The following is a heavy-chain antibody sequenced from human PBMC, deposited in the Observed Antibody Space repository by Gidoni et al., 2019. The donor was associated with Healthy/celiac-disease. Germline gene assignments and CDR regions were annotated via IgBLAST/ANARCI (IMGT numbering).Heavy chain of an antibody. CDR2: IYHRGST. CDR3: ASSEWDDILTGYYGWYFDL. CDR1: GYSISSGYY. J-gene: IGHJ2*01. D-gene: IGHD3-9*01. Sequence: QVQLQESGPGLVKPSETLSLTCAVSGYSISSGYYWGWNRQPPGKGLEWIGSIYHRGSTYYNPSLKSRVTISVDTSKNQFSLKLSSVTAADTAVYYCASSEWDDILTGYYGWYFDLWGRGTLVTVSS. V-gene: IGHV4-38-2*01.